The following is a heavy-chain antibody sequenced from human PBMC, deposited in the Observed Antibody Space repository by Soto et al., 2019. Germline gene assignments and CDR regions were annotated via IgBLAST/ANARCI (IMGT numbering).Heavy chain of an antibody. CDR2: ISGSGGST. Sequence: EVQLLESGGGLVQPGGSLRLPCAASGVTFSSYAMSWVRQAPGKWLYWVSAISGSGGSTYYADSVKGRFTISRVNSKNTLYLQLNTLRAEDTAVYYCAKDLGWGQFKWLAWYFDYWGQGTLVTVSS. D-gene: IGHD6-19*01. J-gene: IGHJ4*02. CDR1: GVTFSSYA. V-gene: IGHV3-23*01. CDR3: AKDLGWGQFKWLAWYFDY.